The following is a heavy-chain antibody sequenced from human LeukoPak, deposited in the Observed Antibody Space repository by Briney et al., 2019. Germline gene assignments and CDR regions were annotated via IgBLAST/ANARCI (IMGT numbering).Heavy chain of an antibody. D-gene: IGHD3-3*01. CDR1: GGSISSYY. J-gene: IGHJ6*02. CDR3: AGTPKGGVITIFGVVIAPNYYGMDV. V-gene: IGHV4-59*01. Sequence: SETLSLTCTVSGGSISSYYWSWIRQPPGKGLEWIGYIYYSGSTNYNPSLKSRVTISVDTSKNQFSLKLSSVTAADTAVYYCAGTPKGGVITIFGVVIAPNYYGMDVWGQGTTVTVSS. CDR2: IYYSGST.